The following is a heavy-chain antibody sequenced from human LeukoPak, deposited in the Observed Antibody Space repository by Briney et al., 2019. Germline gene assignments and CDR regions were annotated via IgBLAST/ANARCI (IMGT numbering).Heavy chain of an antibody. Sequence: GGSLRLSCAASGLTFSSYAMHWVRQAPGKGLEWVAVISYDGSNKYYADSVKGRFAISRDNSKNTLYLQMNSLRAEDTAVYYCARDARTYAFDIWGQGTMVTVSS. V-gene: IGHV3-30*09. J-gene: IGHJ3*02. CDR2: ISYDGSNK. CDR3: ARDARTYAFDI. CDR1: GLTFSSYA. D-gene: IGHD1-14*01.